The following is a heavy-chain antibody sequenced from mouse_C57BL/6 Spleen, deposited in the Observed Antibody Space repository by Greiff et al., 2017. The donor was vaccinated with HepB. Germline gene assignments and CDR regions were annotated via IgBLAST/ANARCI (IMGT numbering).Heavy chain of an antibody. CDR3: ARDYGNYYFDY. Sequence: EVMLVESGGGLVKPGGSLKLSCAASGFTFSDYGMHWVRQAPEKGLEWVAYISSGSSTIYYADTVKGRFTISRDNAKNTLFLQMTSLRSEDTAMNYCARDYGNYYFDYWGQGTTLTVSS. D-gene: IGHD2-1*01. CDR1: GFTFSDYG. J-gene: IGHJ2*01. CDR2: ISSGSSTI. V-gene: IGHV5-17*01.